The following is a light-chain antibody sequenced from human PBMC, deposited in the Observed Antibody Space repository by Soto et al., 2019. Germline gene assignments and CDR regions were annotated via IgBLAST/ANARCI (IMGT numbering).Light chain of an antibody. CDR2: GAS. J-gene: IGKJ2*01. V-gene: IGKV3-15*01. CDR3: PQYNNWPRYT. Sequence: DIVMTQSPATLSVSPGERATLSCRASQSVSSNLAWYQKKPGQAPRLLIYGASTRATDIPARFSGSGSGTEFPLTISSLQSEDLAVYYWPQYNNWPRYTCGQGTKLAIK. CDR1: QSVSSN.